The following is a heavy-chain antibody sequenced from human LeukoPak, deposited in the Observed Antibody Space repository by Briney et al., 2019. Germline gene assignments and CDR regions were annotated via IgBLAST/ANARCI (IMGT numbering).Heavy chain of an antibody. V-gene: IGHV4-34*01. D-gene: IGHD6-19*01. CDR2: INHSGST. J-gene: IGHJ4*02. Sequence: SETLSLTCAVYGGSFSGYYWSWIRQPPGKGLEWIGEINHSGSTNYNPSLKSRVTISVDTSKDQFSLKLSSVTAADTAVYYCARGYSSGWPNWGQGTLVTVSS. CDR1: GGSFSGYY. CDR3: ARGYSSGWPN.